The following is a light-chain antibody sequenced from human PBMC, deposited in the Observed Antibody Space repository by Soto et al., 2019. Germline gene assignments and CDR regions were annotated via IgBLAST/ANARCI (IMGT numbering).Light chain of an antibody. CDR2: EVS. CDR1: SSDVGGYNY. CDR3: SSYTSSSTRHVV. J-gene: IGLJ2*01. Sequence: QSALTQPASVSGSPGQSITISCTGTSSDVGGYNYVSWYQQHPGKAPKLMIYEVSNRPSGVSNRFSGSKSGNTASLTISGLQAEDEADYDCSSYTSSSTRHVVFGGGTKVTVL. V-gene: IGLV2-14*01.